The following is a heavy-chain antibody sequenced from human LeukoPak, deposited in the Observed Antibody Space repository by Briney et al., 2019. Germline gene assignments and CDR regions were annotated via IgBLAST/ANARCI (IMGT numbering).Heavy chain of an antibody. J-gene: IGHJ4*02. D-gene: IGHD3-22*01. CDR2: ISYDGSNK. Sequence: GGSLRLSCAASGFTFSRYAMHWVRQAPGKGLEWVAVISYDGSNKYYADSVKGRFTISRDSSKNTLYLQMNSLRAEDTAVHYCASHYDTSGYHYFDFRGQGTLVTVSS. CDR1: GFTFSRYA. CDR3: ASHYDTSGYHYFDF. V-gene: IGHV3-30-3*01.